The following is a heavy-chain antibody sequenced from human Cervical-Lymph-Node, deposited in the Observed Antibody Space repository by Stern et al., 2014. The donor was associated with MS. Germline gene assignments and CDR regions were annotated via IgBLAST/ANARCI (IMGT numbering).Heavy chain of an antibody. CDR1: GYTFTSFG. Sequence: QVQLVESGAEVKKPGASVKVSCKASGYTFTSFGISWVRQAPGQGLEWMGWISAYNGNTNYAQKLQGRVTMTTDTSTSTVYLEMSGLRSDDTAVYFCAGAQLYVFDVWGQGTLVTVSA. D-gene: IGHD1-1*01. CDR3: AGAQLYVFDV. CDR2: ISAYNGNT. J-gene: IGHJ3*01. V-gene: IGHV1-18*01.